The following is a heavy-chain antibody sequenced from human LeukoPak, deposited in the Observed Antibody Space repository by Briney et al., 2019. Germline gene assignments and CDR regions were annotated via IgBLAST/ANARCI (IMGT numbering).Heavy chain of an antibody. CDR3: ARGHNFDNNGYYGDAFDI. D-gene: IGHD3-22*01. J-gene: IGHJ3*02. V-gene: IGHV1-8*03. CDR2: LNPDTGAT. CDR1: GYSLTSDD. Sequence: ASVKVSCKASGYSLTSDDINWVRQAAGQGLEWMGWLNPDTGATGYAQKFQDRLTITATASINTAFMKMRSLTSEDTAVYYCARGHNFDNNGYYGDAFDIWGQGTMVTVSS.